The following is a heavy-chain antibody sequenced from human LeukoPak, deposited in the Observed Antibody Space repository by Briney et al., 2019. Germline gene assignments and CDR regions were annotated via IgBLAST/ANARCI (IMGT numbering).Heavy chain of an antibody. Sequence: GGSLRLSCAASGFTFSSYEMNWVRQAPGKGLEWVSYISGSGSTIYSADSVKGRFTISRDNAKNSLYLQMNSLRAEDTAIYYCARVGMVRGVPWFDPWGQGTLVTVSS. V-gene: IGHV3-48*03. D-gene: IGHD3-10*01. CDR3: ARVGMVRGVPWFDP. J-gene: IGHJ5*02. CDR2: ISGSGSTI. CDR1: GFTFSSYE.